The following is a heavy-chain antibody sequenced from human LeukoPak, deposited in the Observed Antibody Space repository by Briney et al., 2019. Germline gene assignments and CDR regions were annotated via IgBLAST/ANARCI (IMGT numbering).Heavy chain of an antibody. D-gene: IGHD1-26*01. Sequence: SETLSLTCAVYGGSFSGYYWSWIRQPPGKGLEWIGEINHSGSTNYNPSLKSRVTISVDTSKNQFSLKLSSVTAADTAVYYCARGGGRSDYWGQGTLVTVSS. V-gene: IGHV4-34*01. J-gene: IGHJ4*02. CDR2: INHSGST. CDR3: ARGGGRSDY. CDR1: GGSFSGYY.